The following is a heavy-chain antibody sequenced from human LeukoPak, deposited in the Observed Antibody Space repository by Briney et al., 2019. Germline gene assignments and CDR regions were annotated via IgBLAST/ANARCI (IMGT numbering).Heavy chain of an antibody. CDR2: IYNGVNT. D-gene: IGHD1-26*01. CDR3: ARSRAFNSGAFDP. CDR1: GASVSSASY. V-gene: IGHV4-61*01. J-gene: IGHJ5*02. Sequence: SETLSLTCTVSGASVSSASYWSWIRQPPGKGVEWIAHIYNGVNTNYNPSLKSRVTISVDTSKNQFSLRLNSVTAADAAVYYCARSRAFNSGAFDPWGQGSLVTVSS.